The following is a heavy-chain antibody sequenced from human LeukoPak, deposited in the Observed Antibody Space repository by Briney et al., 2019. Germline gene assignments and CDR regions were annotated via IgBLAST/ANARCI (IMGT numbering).Heavy chain of an antibody. D-gene: IGHD4-11*01. CDR3: ARDRVRGNSNPFFDY. Sequence: PSETLSLTCTVSGDSVTSGSYYWSWIRQPPGKGLEWIGYIYYSGNTNYNPSLKSRVIILVDTSKNQFSLKVSSVTAADTAVYYCARDRVRGNSNPFFDYWGQGTLVTVSS. CDR2: IYYSGNT. CDR1: GDSVTSGSYY. V-gene: IGHV4-61*01. J-gene: IGHJ4*02.